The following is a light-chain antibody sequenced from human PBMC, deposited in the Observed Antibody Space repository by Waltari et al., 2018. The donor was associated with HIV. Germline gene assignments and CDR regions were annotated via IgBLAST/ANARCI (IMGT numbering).Light chain of an antibody. CDR3: QQSYSILWT. CDR2: AAS. V-gene: IGKV1-39*01. CDR1: QSISSY. J-gene: IGKJ1*01. Sequence: DIQMTQSPSSLSASVGDRVTITCRASQSISSYLNWYQQKPGKAPKLLIYAASSLQSGVPSRFRGSGSGTDFTLTISSLQPEDFASYYCQQSYSILWTFGQGTKVEIK.